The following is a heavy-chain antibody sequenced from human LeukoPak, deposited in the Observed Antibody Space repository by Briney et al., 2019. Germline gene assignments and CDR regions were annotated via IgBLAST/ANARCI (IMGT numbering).Heavy chain of an antibody. CDR3: AKGGFVVVPAAKRGDFDY. CDR1: GFTFSGYA. Sequence: GGSLRLSCAASGFTFSGYAMSWVRQAPGKGLGWVSAISGSGGSTYYADSVKGRFTISRDNSKNTLYLQMNSLRAEDTAVYYCAKGGFVVVPAAKRGDFDYWGQGTLVTVSS. CDR2: ISGSGGST. V-gene: IGHV3-23*01. J-gene: IGHJ4*02. D-gene: IGHD2-2*01.